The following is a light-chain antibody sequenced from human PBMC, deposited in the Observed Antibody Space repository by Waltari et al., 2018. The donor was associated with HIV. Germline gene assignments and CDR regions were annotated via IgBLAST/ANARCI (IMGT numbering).Light chain of an antibody. CDR1: SGSITSAY. CDR2: ENN. Sequence: NFILTQPRSVSESPGKTVTISCIRSSGSITSAYVQWCQQRPGSAPPTVIYENNQIPSGVPDRFSGYIDTSSNAASLSISGLTSEDEADYYCHSDDAHTWVFGGGTKVTVL. V-gene: IGLV6-57*03. CDR3: HSDDAHTWV. J-gene: IGLJ3*02.